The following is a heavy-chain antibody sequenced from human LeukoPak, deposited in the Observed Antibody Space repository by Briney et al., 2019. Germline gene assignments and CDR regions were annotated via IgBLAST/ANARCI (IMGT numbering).Heavy chain of an antibody. D-gene: IGHD2-21*02. CDR1: GFTFSSYS. Sequence: PGGSLRLSCAASGFTFSSYSMNGVRQAPGKGLEWVSSISSSSSYIYYADSVKGRFTISRDNAKNSLYLQMNSLRAEDTAVYYCARGRRDCSGDCYVAFDIWGQGTMVTVSS. V-gene: IGHV3-21*01. CDR2: ISSSSSYI. CDR3: ARGRRDCSGDCYVAFDI. J-gene: IGHJ3*02.